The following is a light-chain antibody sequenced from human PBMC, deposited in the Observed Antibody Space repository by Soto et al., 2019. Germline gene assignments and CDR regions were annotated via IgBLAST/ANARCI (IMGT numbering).Light chain of an antibody. CDR2: GAS. CDR1: QSVSSSY. J-gene: IGKJ3*01. Sequence: EIVLTQSPGTLSLSPGERATLSCRASQSVSSSYLAWYQQKPGQAPRLLIYGASSRATGIPDRFSGSGSGTHFTLTISRLEPEDFEVYYCQQSGSSPLTFGPGTKVDIK. CDR3: QQSGSSPLT. V-gene: IGKV3-20*01.